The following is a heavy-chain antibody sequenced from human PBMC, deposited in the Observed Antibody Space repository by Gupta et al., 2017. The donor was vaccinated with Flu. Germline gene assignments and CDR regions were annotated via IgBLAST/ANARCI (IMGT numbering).Heavy chain of an antibody. CDR3: ARAWDIVVVPAGYTWFDP. V-gene: IGHV4-4*02. CDR2: IYHSGST. D-gene: IGHD2-2*01. Sequence: WSWVRQPPGKGLEWIGEIYHSGSTNYNPSLKSRVTISVDKSKNQFSLKLSSVTAADTAVYYCARAWDIVVVPAGYTWFDPWGQGTLVNVSS. J-gene: IGHJ5*02.